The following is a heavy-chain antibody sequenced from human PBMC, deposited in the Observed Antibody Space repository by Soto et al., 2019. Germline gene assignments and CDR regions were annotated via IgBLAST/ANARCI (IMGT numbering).Heavy chain of an antibody. D-gene: IGHD2-15*01. V-gene: IGHV1-8*02. CDR1: GYTFTGYY. Sequence: ASVKVSCKASGYTFTGYYINWVRQATGQGLEWMGWMNPNSGNTGYAQKFQGRVTMTRNTSISTAYMELSSLRSEDTAVYYCAGGIPATATPDYWGQGTLVTVSS. J-gene: IGHJ4*02. CDR2: MNPNSGNT. CDR3: AGGIPATATPDY.